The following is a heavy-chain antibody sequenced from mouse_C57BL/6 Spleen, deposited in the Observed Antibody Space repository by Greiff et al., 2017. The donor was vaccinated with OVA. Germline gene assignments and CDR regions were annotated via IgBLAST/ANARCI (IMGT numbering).Heavy chain of an antibody. CDR3: ARGWDGRFDY. D-gene: IGHD4-1*01. CDR1: GYSITSGYY. J-gene: IGHJ2*01. V-gene: IGHV3-6*01. CDR2: ISYDGSN. Sequence: EVQLQESGPGLVKPSQSLSLTCSVTGYSITSGYYWNWIRQFPGNKLEWMGYISYDGSNNYNPSLKNRISITRDTSKNQFFLKLNSVTTEDTATYYCARGWDGRFDYWGQGTTLTVSS.